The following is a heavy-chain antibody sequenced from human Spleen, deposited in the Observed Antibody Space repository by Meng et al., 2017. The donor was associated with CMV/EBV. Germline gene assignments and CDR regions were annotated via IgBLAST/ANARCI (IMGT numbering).Heavy chain of an antibody. CDR1: GGSFSGYY. CDR2: INHSGST. CDR3: ARVRGSSGHGAFDY. V-gene: IGHV4-34*01. J-gene: IGHJ4*02. D-gene: IGHD3-22*01. Sequence: SETLSLTCAVYGGSFSGYYWSWIRQPPGKGLEWIGEINHSGSTNYNPSLKSRVTISVDTSKNQFSLKLSSVTAADTAVYYCARVRGSSGHGAFDYWGQGTLVTVSS.